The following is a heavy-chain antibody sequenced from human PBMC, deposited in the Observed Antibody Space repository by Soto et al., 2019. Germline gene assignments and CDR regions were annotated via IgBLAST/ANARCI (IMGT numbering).Heavy chain of an antibody. Sequence: GALRISCAASGFTFGSYAMHGVRRAPGKGLEWVAVISYDGSNKYYADSVKGRFTISRDNSKNTLYLQMNSLRAEDTAVYYCAREREAGSGSSGLGYWGQGTLVTVSS. V-gene: IGHV3-30-3*01. CDR2: ISYDGSNK. CDR1: GFTFGSYA. D-gene: IGHD6-19*01. J-gene: IGHJ4*02. CDR3: AREREAGSGSSGLGY.